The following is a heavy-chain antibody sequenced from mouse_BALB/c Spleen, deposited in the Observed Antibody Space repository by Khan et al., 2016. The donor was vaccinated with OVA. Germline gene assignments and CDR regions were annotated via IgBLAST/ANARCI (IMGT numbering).Heavy chain of an antibody. D-gene: IGHD2-10*01. J-gene: IGHJ4*01. CDR1: GFSLTNYG. CDR3: ARQPYYHYNIMDY. V-gene: IGHV2-6-1*01. Sequence: VQLQESGPGLVAPSQSLSITCTISGFSLTNYGVHWVRQPPGKGLEWLVVIWSDGSTTYNSALKSRLTISKDNSESPVLLKMNSLQTDDTSMYFCARQPYYHYNIMDYWGQGTSVTVSS. CDR2: IWSDGST.